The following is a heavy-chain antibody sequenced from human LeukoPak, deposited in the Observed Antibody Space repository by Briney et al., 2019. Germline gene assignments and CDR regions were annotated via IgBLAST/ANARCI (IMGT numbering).Heavy chain of an antibody. Sequence: ASVKVSCKASGYTFPSYGISWVRQAPGQGLEWMGWISAYNGNTNYAQKLQGRVTMTTDTSTSTAYMELRSLRSDDTAVYYCARDTHQLLWFGEFADYWGQGTLVTVSS. CDR3: ARDTHQLLWFGEFADY. CDR1: GYTFPSYG. V-gene: IGHV1-18*01. D-gene: IGHD3-10*01. CDR2: ISAYNGNT. J-gene: IGHJ4*02.